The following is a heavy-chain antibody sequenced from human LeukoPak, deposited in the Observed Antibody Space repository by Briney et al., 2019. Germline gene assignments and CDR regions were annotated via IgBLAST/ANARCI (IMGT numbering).Heavy chain of an antibody. CDR3: ATPGYTGDDY. Sequence: GGSLRLSCAASGFTFSSYGMHWVRQAPGKGLEWVAVISYDGSNKYYADSVKGRFTISRDNSKNTLYLQMNSLRAEDTAVYYCATPGYTGDDYWGQGTLVTVSA. J-gene: IGHJ4*02. CDR1: GFTFSSYG. D-gene: IGHD3-16*02. CDR2: ISYDGSNK. V-gene: IGHV3-30*03.